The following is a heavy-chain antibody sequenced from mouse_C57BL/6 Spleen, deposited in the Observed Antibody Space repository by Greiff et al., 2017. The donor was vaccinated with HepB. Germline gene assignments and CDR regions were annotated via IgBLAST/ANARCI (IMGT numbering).Heavy chain of an antibody. CDR2: INPYNGDT. Sequence: VQLQQSGPELVKPGDSVKISCKASGYSFTGYFMNWVMQSHGKSLEWIGRINPYNGDTFYNQKFKGKATLTVDKSSSTAHMELRSLTSEDSAVYYCARSNYGSPAWFAYWGQGTLVTVSA. J-gene: IGHJ3*01. CDR1: GYSFTGYF. CDR3: ARSNYGSPAWFAY. D-gene: IGHD1-1*01. V-gene: IGHV1-20*01.